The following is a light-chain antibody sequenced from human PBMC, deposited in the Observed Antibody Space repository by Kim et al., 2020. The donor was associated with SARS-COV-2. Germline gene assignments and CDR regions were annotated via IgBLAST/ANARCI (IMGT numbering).Light chain of an antibody. CDR2: YDN. CDR3: QVWDSTSDLV. J-gene: IGLJ3*02. CDR1: YIGSKS. V-gene: IGLV3-21*04. Sequence: VAPGMAARITCGGDYIGSKSVNWYQQKPGQAPVMVIYYDNDRPSGIPERFSGSNSGNTATLTISRVEAGDEADYYCQVWDSTSDLVFGGGTQLTVL.